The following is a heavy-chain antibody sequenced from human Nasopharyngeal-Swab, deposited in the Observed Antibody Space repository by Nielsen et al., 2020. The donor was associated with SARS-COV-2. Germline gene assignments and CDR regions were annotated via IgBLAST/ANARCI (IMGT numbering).Heavy chain of an antibody. V-gene: IGHV1-69*13. CDR1: GGTFSSYA. CDR3: ARDRQYYDSSGYYYVLDYYYGMDV. J-gene: IGHJ6*02. CDR2: IIPIFGTA. D-gene: IGHD3-22*01. Sequence: SVKVSCKASGGTFSSYAISWVRQAPGQGLEWMGGIIPIFGTANYAQKFQGRVTITADESTSTAYMELSSLRSEDTAVYYCARDRQYYDSSGYYYVLDYYYGMDVWGQGTTVTVSS.